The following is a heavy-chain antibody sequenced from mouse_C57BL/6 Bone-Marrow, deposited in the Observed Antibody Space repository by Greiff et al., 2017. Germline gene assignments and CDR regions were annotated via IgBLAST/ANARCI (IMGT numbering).Heavy chain of an antibody. CDR2: ISSGSSTI. Sequence: EVQLVESGGGLVKPGGSLKLSCAASGFTFSDYGMHWVRQAPEKGLEWVAYISSGSSTIYYADTVKGRFTISRDNAKNTLFLQMTSLRSEDTAMYYCARPGYYGSSPFAYWGQGTTLTVSS. CDR3: ARPGYYGSSPFAY. D-gene: IGHD1-1*01. CDR1: GFTFSDYG. J-gene: IGHJ2*01. V-gene: IGHV5-17*01.